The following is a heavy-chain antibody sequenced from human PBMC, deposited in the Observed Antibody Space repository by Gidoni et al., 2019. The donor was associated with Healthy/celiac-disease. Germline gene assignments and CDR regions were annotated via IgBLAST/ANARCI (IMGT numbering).Heavy chain of an antibody. CDR2: SNPSGGST. V-gene: IGHV1-46*01. Sequence: QVQLVQSGAAVKKPGASVTVSCKASGYTFTSYSMHWLRQAPGQGLEWMGISNPSGGSTSYAQKFQGRVTMTRDTSTSTVYMELSSLRAEDTAVYYCARDGIFSSYYYDSSGYLNWFDPWGQGTLVTVSS. D-gene: IGHD3-22*01. CDR1: GYTFTSYS. J-gene: IGHJ5*02. CDR3: ARDGIFSSYYYDSSGYLNWFDP.